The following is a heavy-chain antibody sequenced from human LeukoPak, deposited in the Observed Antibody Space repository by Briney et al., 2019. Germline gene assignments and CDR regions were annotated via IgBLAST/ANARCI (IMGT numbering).Heavy chain of an antibody. J-gene: IGHJ3*02. CDR1: GASINSGFY. D-gene: IGHD2-2*01. CDR2: FYKSGTT. CDR3: ARDPPGAAASAFDI. Sequence: SETLSLTCTISGASINSGFYWGWIRQPPGKGLEWMVSFYKSGTTYYNSPLKSRVSISIDTSKNQFSLKLSSVTAADTAVYYCARDPPGAAASAFDIWGQGTMVTVSS. V-gene: IGHV4-38-2*02.